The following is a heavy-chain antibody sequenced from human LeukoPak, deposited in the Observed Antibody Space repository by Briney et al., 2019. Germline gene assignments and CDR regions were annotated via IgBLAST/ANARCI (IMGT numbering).Heavy chain of an antibody. V-gene: IGHV3-30*04. D-gene: IGHD2-15*01. Sequence: GGSLRLSCAASGFTFSSYAMHWVRQAPGKGLEWVAVISYDGSNKYYADSVKGRFTISRDNSKDTLYLQMNSLRAEDTAVYYCARDRRVVVAANFAYWGQGTLVTVSS. J-gene: IGHJ4*02. CDR3: ARDRRVVVAANFAY. CDR1: GFTFSSYA. CDR2: ISYDGSNK.